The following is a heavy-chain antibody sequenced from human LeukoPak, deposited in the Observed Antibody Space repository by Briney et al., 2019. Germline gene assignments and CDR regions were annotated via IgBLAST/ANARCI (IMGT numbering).Heavy chain of an antibody. CDR1: GFTFSNYW. Sequence: GGSLRLSCAASGFTFSNYWVHWVRQAPGKGLVWVSRINRDGSTTNYADSVKGRFTVSRDNAKNTLNLQMNSLRAEDTAVYYCARDKKSGESSEIDYWGQGTLVTVSS. CDR2: INRDGSTT. V-gene: IGHV3-74*01. J-gene: IGHJ4*02. CDR3: ARDKKSGESSEIDY. D-gene: IGHD3-10*01.